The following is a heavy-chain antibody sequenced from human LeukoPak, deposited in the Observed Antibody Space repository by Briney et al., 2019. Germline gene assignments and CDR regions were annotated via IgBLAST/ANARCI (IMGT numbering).Heavy chain of an antibody. D-gene: IGHD5-24*01. CDR3: AKELTERWLIDAFDI. CDR1: GGTFSSYA. V-gene: IGHV1-69*13. J-gene: IGHJ3*02. Sequence: SVKVSCKASGGTFSSYAISWVRQAPGQGLEWMGGIIPIFGTANYAQKFQGRVTITADESTSTAYMELSSLRSEDTAVYYCAKELTERWLIDAFDIWGQGTVVTVSS. CDR2: IIPIFGTA.